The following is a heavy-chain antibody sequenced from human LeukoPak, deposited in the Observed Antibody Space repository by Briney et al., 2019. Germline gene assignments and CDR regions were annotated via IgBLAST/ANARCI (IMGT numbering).Heavy chain of an antibody. CDR1: GFTFSSYA. Sequence: GGTLSLSCAASGFTFSSYALSWIRQAPGKGLECVPPSSGRGGSTYYADSVKGRFTISRDNSKNTLYLQMNSLRAEDTAVYYYANRLYSWVDAFDIWGQGTMVTVSS. CDR3: ANRLYSWVDAFDI. D-gene: IGHD5-18*01. V-gene: IGHV3-23*01. CDR2: SSGRGGST. J-gene: IGHJ3*02.